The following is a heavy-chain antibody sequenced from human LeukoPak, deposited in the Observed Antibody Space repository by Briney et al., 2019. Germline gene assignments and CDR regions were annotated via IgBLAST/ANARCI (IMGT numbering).Heavy chain of an antibody. Sequence: GSLRLSCAASGFTFSSYGMHWVRQAPGKGLEWVSAISGSGGSTYYADSVKGRFTISRDNSKNTLYLQMNSLRAEDTAVYYCASQGYCSGGSCQTPYNWFDPWGQGTLVTVSS. D-gene: IGHD2-15*01. CDR2: ISGSGGST. CDR3: ASQGYCSGGSCQTPYNWFDP. V-gene: IGHV3-23*01. CDR1: GFTFSSYG. J-gene: IGHJ5*02.